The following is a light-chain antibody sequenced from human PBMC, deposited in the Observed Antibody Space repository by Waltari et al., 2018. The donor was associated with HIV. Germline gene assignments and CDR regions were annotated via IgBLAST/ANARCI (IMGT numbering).Light chain of an antibody. CDR1: SSPVSGYTP. CDR2: AVD. V-gene: IGLV2-11*01. CDR3: LSYVGAFTWV. J-gene: IGLJ3*02. Sequence: QPALTQPRSVSGSLGQSITISCTGPSSPVSGYTPISCYQQRPGRAPKVVIYAVDGRPAGVPDRFSGSKSGYTASLTISGLRPEDEADYYCLSYVGAFTWVFGGGTKVTV.